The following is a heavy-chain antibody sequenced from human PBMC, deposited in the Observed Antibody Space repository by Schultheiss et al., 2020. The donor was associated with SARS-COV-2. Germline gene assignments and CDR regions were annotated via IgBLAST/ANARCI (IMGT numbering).Heavy chain of an antibody. CDR1: GFTFSSYA. CDR2: ISSSSSYI. D-gene: IGHD3-22*01. Sequence: GESLKISCAASGFTFSSYAMSWVRQAPGKGLEWVSSISSSSSYIYYADSVKGRFTISRDNAKNSLYLKMNSLRAEDTAVYYCASLTTAEGYYYMDVWGKGNTVTVSS. V-gene: IGHV3-21*01. J-gene: IGHJ6*03. CDR3: ASLTTAEGYYYMDV.